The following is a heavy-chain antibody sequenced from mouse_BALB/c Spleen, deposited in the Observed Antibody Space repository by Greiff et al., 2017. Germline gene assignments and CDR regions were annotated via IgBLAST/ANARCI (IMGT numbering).Heavy chain of an antibody. CDR2: ISYSGST. Sequence: EVQLVESGPGLVKPSQSLSLTCTVTGYSITSDYAWNWIRQFPGNKLEWMGYISYSGSTSYNPSLKSRISITRDTSKNQFFLQLNSVTTEDTATYYCARETTTVVATGYYAMDYWGQGTSVTVSS. J-gene: IGHJ4*01. D-gene: IGHD1-1*01. CDR1: GYSITSDYA. CDR3: ARETTTVVATGYYAMDY. V-gene: IGHV3-2*02.